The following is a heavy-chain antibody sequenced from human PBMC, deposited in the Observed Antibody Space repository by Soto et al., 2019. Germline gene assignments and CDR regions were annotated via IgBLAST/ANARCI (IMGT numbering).Heavy chain of an antibody. D-gene: IGHD3-10*01. V-gene: IGHV4-39*01. Sequence: SETLSRTCTVSGDSISSSSYYWGWIRQPPGKGLEGIGSISYSGSTYDNPSLKSRVTISVNTSKNQFSLKLSSVTAADTAVYYCARHVVLLNWFDPWGQGTLVTVS. J-gene: IGHJ5*02. CDR3: ARHVVLLNWFDP. CDR2: ISYSGST. CDR1: GDSISSSSYY.